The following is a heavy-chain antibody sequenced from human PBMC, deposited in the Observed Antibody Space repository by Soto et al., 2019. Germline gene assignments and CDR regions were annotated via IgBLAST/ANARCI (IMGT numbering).Heavy chain of an antibody. V-gene: IGHV3-49*04. D-gene: IGHD3-10*01. CDR3: TRDGDYYGSGTYGYFDF. Sequence: SLRLSCTASGFTFGDYAMSWVRQAPGKGLEWVGFIRSKSYGGTTEYAASVKGRFTISRDDSKSIAYLQMNSLKTDDTAVYYCTRDGDYYGSGTYGYFDFWGQGTMVTVYS. CDR2: IRSKSYGGTT. J-gene: IGHJ4*02. CDR1: GFTFGDYA.